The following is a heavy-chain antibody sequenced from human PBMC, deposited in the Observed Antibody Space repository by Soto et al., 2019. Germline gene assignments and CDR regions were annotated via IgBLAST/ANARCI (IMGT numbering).Heavy chain of an antibody. CDR1: GFTFSSYS. CDR2: ISSSSSTI. D-gene: IGHD6-19*01. J-gene: IGHJ5*02. V-gene: IGHV3-48*02. CDR3: AREAGTCHLPLTCFAP. Sequence: EVQLVESGGGLVQPGGSLRLSCAASGFTFSSYSMNWVRQAPGKGLEWVSYISSSSSTIYYADSVKGRFTISRANAKTSLSLPMNSLRDADTAVYYCAREAGTCHLPLTCFAPWAQGTLVTLSS.